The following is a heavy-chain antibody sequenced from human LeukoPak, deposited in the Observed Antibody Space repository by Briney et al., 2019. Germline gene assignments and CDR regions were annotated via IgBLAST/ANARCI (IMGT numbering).Heavy chain of an antibody. CDR1: GYRFTDYY. CDR3: AREPRPRGGWFVSN. CDR2: INPNSGGT. D-gene: IGHD6-19*01. V-gene: IGHV1-2*02. Sequence: ASVKVSCKASGYRFTDYYIHWVRQAPGQGLEWMGWINPNSGGTKYAQKFQGRVTMSRDTSITTAYMEVSRLRSDDTAVYYCAREPRPRGGWFVSNWGQGTLVTVFS. J-gene: IGHJ4*02.